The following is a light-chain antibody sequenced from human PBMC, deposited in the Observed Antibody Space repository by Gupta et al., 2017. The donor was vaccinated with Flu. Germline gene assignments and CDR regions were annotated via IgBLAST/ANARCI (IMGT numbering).Light chain of an antibody. J-gene: IGLJ2*01. CDR1: SSDIGSYNY. V-gene: IGLV2-14*01. CDR2: GVT. CDR3: SSCISSSTLV. Sequence: QSALTQPASVSGSPGQSITISCTGTSSDIGSYNYVSWYQQPPGQAPKLLIYGVTNRPSGVSNRFAASKSGATASLTISGLQAEDEADYYCSSCISSSTLVFGGGTKLTVL.